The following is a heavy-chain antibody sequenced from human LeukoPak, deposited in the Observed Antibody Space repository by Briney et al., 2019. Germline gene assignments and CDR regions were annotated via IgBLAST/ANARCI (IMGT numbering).Heavy chain of an antibody. CDR2: IYHSGST. Sequence: PSETLSLTCTVSGGSISSGGYYWSWIRQPPGKGLEWIGYIYHSGSTYYNPSLRSRVTISIDTSKKHFFLKLKSVTAADTAVYYCATGYGDFRVEGRYFYSWGQGTLVTVSS. V-gene: IGHV4-30-2*02. CDR3: ATGYGDFRVEGRYFYS. J-gene: IGHJ4*02. CDR1: GGSISSGGYY. D-gene: IGHD4-17*01.